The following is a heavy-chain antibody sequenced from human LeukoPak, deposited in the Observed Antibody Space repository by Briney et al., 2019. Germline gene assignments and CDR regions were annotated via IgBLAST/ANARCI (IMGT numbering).Heavy chain of an antibody. CDR2: LCSCANT. Sequence: RPSETLSLTCSVSGVSISDYSWSWIRQPAGKGLEFIGRLCSCANTYYSPSLKSRITLSMDTSKNHFSLNLTSVTAADTAVYYCARDRTSPRQRFFDYWGTGILVTVSS. CDR3: ARDRTSPRQRFFDY. CDR1: GVSISDYS. D-gene: IGHD1-7*01. V-gene: IGHV4-4*07. J-gene: IGHJ4*02.